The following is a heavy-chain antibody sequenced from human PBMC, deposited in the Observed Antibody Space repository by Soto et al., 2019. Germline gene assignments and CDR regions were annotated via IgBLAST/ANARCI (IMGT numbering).Heavy chain of an antibody. Sequence: SETLSLTCTVSGGSISSYYWSWIRQPPGKGLEWIGYIYYSGSTNYNPSLKSRVTISVETSKNQFSLKLSSVTAADTAVYYCAGSTYCSGGSCYPGYADYWGQGTLVTVSS. J-gene: IGHJ4*02. CDR3: AGSTYCSGGSCYPGYADY. CDR2: IYYSGST. CDR1: GGSISSYY. D-gene: IGHD2-15*01. V-gene: IGHV4-59*08.